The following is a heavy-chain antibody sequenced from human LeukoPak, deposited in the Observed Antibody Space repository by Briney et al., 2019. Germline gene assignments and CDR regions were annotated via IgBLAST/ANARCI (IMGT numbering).Heavy chain of an antibody. CDR3: AKGGSSWPTPEDY. Sequence: GRSLRLSCAASGFTFSSYAIHWVRQAPGKGLEWVAVISYDGSNKYYADSVKGRFTISRDNSKNTLYLQMNSLRAEDTAVYYCAKGGSSWPTPEDYWGQGTLVTVSS. V-gene: IGHV3-30-3*01. CDR1: GFTFSSYA. J-gene: IGHJ4*02. CDR2: ISYDGSNK. D-gene: IGHD6-13*01.